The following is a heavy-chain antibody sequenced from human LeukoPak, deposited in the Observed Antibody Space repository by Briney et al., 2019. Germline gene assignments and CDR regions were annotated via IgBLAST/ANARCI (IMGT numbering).Heavy chain of an antibody. CDR1: GGSISSSSYY. Sequence: SETLSLTCTVSGGSISSSSYYWGWIRQPPGKGLEWIGEINHSGSTNYNPSLKSRVTISVDTSKNQFSLKLSSVTAADTAVYYCARVGGNSGVYYYMDVWGKGTTVTVSS. V-gene: IGHV4-39*07. J-gene: IGHJ6*03. CDR2: INHSGST. D-gene: IGHD4-23*01. CDR3: ARVGGNSGVYYYMDV.